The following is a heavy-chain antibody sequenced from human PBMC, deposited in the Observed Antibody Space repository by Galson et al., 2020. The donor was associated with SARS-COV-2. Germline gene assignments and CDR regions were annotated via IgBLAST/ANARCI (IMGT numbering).Heavy chain of an antibody. CDR2: SHYSGKV. J-gene: IGHJ5*02. D-gene: IGHD5-18*01. CDR1: GGTVTSRTYF. V-gene: IGHV4-39*01. CDR3: ARQSIAIELWLEGGDWFDP. Sequence: SENLSLTCIVYGGTVTSRTYFRGWIRQPPGKGLEWIGSSHYSGKVSYTPSLKSPVTISVDTSKNQFSLRLNSVTAADTAVYYCARQSIAIELWLEGGDWFDPWGQGTLVTVSS.